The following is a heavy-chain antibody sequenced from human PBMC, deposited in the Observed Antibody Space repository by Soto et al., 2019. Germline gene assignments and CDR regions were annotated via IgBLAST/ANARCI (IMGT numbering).Heavy chain of an antibody. Sequence: GASVNVSCKASGYTFTSYGISWVRQAPGQGLEWMGWISAYNGNTNYAQKLQGRVTMTTDTSTSTAYMELRSLRSDDTAVYYCARGLQQQLVLYGMDVWGQGTTVTVSS. J-gene: IGHJ6*02. CDR1: GYTFTSYG. CDR2: ISAYNGNT. D-gene: IGHD6-13*01. CDR3: ARGLQQQLVLYGMDV. V-gene: IGHV1-18*04.